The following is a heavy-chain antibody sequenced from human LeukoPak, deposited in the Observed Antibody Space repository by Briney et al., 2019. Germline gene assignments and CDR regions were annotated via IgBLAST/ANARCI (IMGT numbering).Heavy chain of an antibody. CDR2: INHSGST. CDR3: ARVGGNSSGLEYYFDY. Sequence: PSETLSLTCAVYGGSFSGYYWSWIRQPPGKGLEWVWEINHSGSTNYNPSLKSRVTISVDTSKNQFSLKLSSVTAADTAVYYCARVGGNSSGLEYYFDYWGQGTLVTVSS. CDR1: GGSFSGYY. V-gene: IGHV4-34*01. J-gene: IGHJ4*02. D-gene: IGHD6-19*01.